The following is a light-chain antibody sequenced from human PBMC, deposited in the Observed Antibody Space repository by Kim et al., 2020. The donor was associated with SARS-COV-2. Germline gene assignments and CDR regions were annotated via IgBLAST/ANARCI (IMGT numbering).Light chain of an antibody. Sequence: SSELTQDPAVSVALGQTVRITCQGDSLRSYYASWYQQKPGQAPVLVIYGKNNRPSWIPDRFSGSSSGNTASLTITGAQAEDEADYYCNSRDSSGNRYVVG. CDR2: GKN. CDR1: SLRSYY. J-gene: IGLJ1*01. CDR3: NSRDSSGNRYV. V-gene: IGLV3-19*01.